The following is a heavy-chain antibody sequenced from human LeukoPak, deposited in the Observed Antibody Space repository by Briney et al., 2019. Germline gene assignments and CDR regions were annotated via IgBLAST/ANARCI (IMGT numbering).Heavy chain of an antibody. CDR2: ISYDGSNK. V-gene: IGHV3-30*04. Sequence: PGGSLRLSCAASGFTFSSHAMHWVRQAPGKGLEWVAVISYDGSNKYYAHSVKGRFTISRDNSKNTLSLQMNSLRAEDTAVYYCARDVSSGRRDYYYYMDVWGKGTTVTVSS. D-gene: IGHD2/OR15-2a*01. J-gene: IGHJ6*03. CDR3: ARDVSSGRRDYYYYMDV. CDR1: GFTFSSHA.